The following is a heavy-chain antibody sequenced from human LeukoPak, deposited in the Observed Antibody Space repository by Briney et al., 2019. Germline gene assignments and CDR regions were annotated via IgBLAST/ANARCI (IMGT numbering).Heavy chain of an antibody. CDR2: INQDGSEE. J-gene: IGHJ4*02. V-gene: IGHV3-7*01. CDR1: GFTFSDYW. Sequence: DPGRSLRLSCAASGFTFSDYWMDWVRQEPGKGMEWVANINQDGSEENYADSVKGRFTISRDNAKNSLYLQMNSLRAEDTAVYYCSRSLDYWGRGALVTVSS. CDR3: SRSLDY.